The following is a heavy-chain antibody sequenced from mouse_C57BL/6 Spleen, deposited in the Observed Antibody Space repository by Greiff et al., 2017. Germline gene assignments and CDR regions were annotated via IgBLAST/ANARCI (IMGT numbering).Heavy chain of an antibody. Sequence: QVQLQQPGTELVKPGASVKLSCKASGYTFTSYWMHWVKQRPGQGLEWIGNINPSNGGTNYNEKFKSKATLTVDNSSSTAYMQLSSLTSEDSAVYYCARSDGYNWYFDVWGTGTTVTVSS. CDR3: ARSDGYNWYFDV. J-gene: IGHJ1*03. CDR2: INPSNGGT. CDR1: GYTFTSYW. V-gene: IGHV1-53*01. D-gene: IGHD2-3*01.